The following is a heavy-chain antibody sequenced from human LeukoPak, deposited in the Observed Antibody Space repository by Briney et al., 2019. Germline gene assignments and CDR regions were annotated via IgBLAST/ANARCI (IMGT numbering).Heavy chain of an antibody. CDR3: AIARIQLWLENYYGMDV. CDR1: GGSISSGDYY. CDR2: IYYSGST. D-gene: IGHD5-18*01. V-gene: IGHV4-30-4*01. Sequence: SETLSLTCTVSGGSISSGDYYWSWIRQPPGKGLEWIGYIYYSGSTYYNPSLKSRVTISVDTSKNQFSLKLSPVTAADTAVYYCAIARIQLWLENYYGMDVWGQGTTVTVSS. J-gene: IGHJ6*02.